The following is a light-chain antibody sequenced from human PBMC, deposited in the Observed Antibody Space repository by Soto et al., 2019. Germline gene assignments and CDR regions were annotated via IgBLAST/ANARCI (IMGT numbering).Light chain of an antibody. CDR1: KNIGRW. CDR3: QQYSSYPFT. V-gene: IGKV1-5*01. Sequence: DIQVSQSPSTLSVSVGDRVTITCRATKNIGRWLAWLQQKPGKAPKLLIYDASTLESGDPSRFSGSGSGTEFTLTISSLQPDDFATYYCQQYSSYPFTFGGGTKVDI. J-gene: IGKJ4*01. CDR2: DAS.